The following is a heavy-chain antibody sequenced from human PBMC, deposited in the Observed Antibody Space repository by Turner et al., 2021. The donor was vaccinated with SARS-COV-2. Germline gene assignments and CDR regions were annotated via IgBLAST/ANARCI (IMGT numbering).Heavy chain of an antibody. CDR1: GGTFSSYT. Sequence: QVQLVQSGAEVKKPGSSVKVSCKASGGTFSSYTISWVRQAPGQGLEWMGGIIPILGIANYAQKFQGRVTITADKSTSTAYMELSSLRSEDTAVYYCAVVPAAKTRGYYYGLDVWGQGTTVTVSS. CDR3: AVVPAAKTRGYYYGLDV. V-gene: IGHV1-69*10. CDR2: IIPILGIA. D-gene: IGHD2-2*01. J-gene: IGHJ6*02.